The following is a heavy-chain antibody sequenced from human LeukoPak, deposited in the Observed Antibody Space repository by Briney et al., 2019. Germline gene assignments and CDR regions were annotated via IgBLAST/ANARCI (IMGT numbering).Heavy chain of an antibody. J-gene: IGHJ4*02. CDR3: VAGDGYNFGY. Sequence: PGGSLRLPCAASGFTFSSYSMNWVRQAPGKGLEWASSISSSSSYIYYADSVKGRFTISRDDAKNSLYLQMNSLRAEDTAVYYCVAGDGYNFGYWGQGTLVTVSS. CDR1: GFTFSSYS. V-gene: IGHV3-21*01. D-gene: IGHD5-24*01. CDR2: ISSSSSYI.